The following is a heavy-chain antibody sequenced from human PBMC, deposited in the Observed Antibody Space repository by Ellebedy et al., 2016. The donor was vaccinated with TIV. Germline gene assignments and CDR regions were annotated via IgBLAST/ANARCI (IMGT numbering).Heavy chain of an antibody. J-gene: IGHJ4*02. CDR1: GYSFTSYC. V-gene: IGHV5-10-1*01. D-gene: IGHD6-6*01. Sequence: GESLKIFCKSSGYSFTSYCISWVRQMPGKGLEWMGKIYPRRSDPSDSHNNYSPSFQGHVTISADKSISTAYLQWSSLKASDTAIYYCARHGGYSSSPLNYWGQGTLVTVSS. CDR3: ARHGGYSSSPLNY. CDR2: IYPRRSDPSDSHN.